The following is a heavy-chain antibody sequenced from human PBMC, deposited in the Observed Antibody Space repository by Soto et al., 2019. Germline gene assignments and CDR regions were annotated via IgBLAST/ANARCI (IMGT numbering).Heavy chain of an antibody. V-gene: IGHV1-69*04. CDR3: ARDLGLSDIVVPDWFDP. CDR2: IIPILGIA. J-gene: IGHJ5*02. D-gene: IGHD2-15*01. CDR1: GGTFSSYT. Sequence: NVSCKASGGTFSSYTISWVRQAPGQGLEWMGRIIPILGIANYAQKFQGRVTITADKSTSTAYMELSSLRSEDTAVYYCARDLGLSDIVVPDWFDPWVQGTLVTVSS.